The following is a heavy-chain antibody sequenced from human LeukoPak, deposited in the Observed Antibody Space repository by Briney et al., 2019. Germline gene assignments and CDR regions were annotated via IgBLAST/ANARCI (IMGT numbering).Heavy chain of an antibody. Sequence: ASVKVSCKASGYTFTGYYMHWVRQAPGQGLEWMGWINPNSGGTNYAQKFQGRVTVARDTSISTAYMELSRLRSDDTAVYYCAGEEVWGSGYDFDYWGQGTLVTVSS. D-gene: IGHD5-12*01. CDR1: GYTFTGYY. CDR2: INPNSGGT. V-gene: IGHV1-2*02. J-gene: IGHJ4*02. CDR3: AGEEVWGSGYDFDY.